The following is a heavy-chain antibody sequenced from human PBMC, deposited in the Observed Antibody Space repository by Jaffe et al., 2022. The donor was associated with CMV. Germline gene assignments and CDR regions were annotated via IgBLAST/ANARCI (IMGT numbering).Heavy chain of an antibody. V-gene: IGHV3-21*01. J-gene: IGHJ4*02. D-gene: IGHD3-9*01. CDR3: ARVWISGFDILTGYGYYFDY. CDR1: GFSFRDYS. CDR2: ISSNSYYI. Sequence: EMQLVESGGGLVKPGGSLRLSCAASGFSFRDYSINWVRQAPGKGLEWVSSISSNSYYISYADSVRGRFTISRDNAKNSLFLQMNSLRAEDTAVYYCARVWISGFDILTGYGYYFDYWGQGTLVTVSS.